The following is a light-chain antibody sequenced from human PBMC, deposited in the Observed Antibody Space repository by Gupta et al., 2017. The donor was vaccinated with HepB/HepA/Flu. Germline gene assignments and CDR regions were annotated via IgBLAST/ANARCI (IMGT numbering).Light chain of an antibody. CDR3: SSYTSIKVV. CDR1: TNDIGSYQY. V-gene: IGLV2-14*01. Sequence: QSALTQPASVSGSPGQSITISCTGTTNDIGSYQYVSWYQKHPGKVPRLIIYDVSNRPSGVSDRFSGSKSGNTASLTISGLQAEDEADYYCSSYTSIKVVFGGGTKLTVL. J-gene: IGLJ2*01. CDR2: DVS.